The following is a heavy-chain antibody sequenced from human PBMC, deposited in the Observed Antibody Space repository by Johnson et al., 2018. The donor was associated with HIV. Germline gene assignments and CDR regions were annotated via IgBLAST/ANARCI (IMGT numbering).Heavy chain of an antibody. Sequence: VQLVESGGGVVKPGGSLRLSCAASGFTFSSYGMHWVRQAPGKGLEWVAFIRYDGSNKYYADSVKGRFTISRDNSKNTLYLQMNSLRAEDTAVYYCAKSTWELRHLDAFDIWGQGTMVTVSS. D-gene: IGHD1-26*01. CDR3: AKSTWELRHLDAFDI. CDR2: IRYDGSNK. J-gene: IGHJ3*02. CDR1: GFTFSSYG. V-gene: IGHV3-30*02.